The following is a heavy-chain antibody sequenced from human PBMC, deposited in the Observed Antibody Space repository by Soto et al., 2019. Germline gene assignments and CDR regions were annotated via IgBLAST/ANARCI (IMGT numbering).Heavy chain of an antibody. CDR2: INHSGST. J-gene: IGHJ6*02. V-gene: IGHV4-34*01. CDR3: ARIRSGSYGYYYYYYGMDV. CDR1: GGSFSGYY. D-gene: IGHD3-10*01. Sequence: PSETLSLTCAVYGGSFSGYYWSWIRQPPGKGLEWIGEINHSGSTNYNPSLKSRVTISVDTSKNQFSLKLSSVTAADTAVYYCARIRSGSYGYYYYYYGMDVWGQGTMVTV.